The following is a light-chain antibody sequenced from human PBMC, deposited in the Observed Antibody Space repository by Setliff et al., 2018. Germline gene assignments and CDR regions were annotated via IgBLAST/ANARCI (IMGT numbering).Light chain of an antibody. CDR3: SIHRSRGYV. CDR2: DVT. Sequence: QSALAQPPSASGSPGQSLTTACTGTGSDVGTSKYVSWYQQHPGKAPKLIIYDVTTRPSGVSNRFSGSKSGNTASLTISGLQAEDEADYYCSIHRSRGYVFGTGTKVTVL. J-gene: IGLJ1*01. CDR1: GSDVGTSKY. V-gene: IGLV2-14*03.